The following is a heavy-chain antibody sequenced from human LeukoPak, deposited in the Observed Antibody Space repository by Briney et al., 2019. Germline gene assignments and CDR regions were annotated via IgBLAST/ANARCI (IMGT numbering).Heavy chain of an antibody. CDR1: GGTFSSYA. CDR2: IIPIFGTA. J-gene: IGHJ6*03. V-gene: IGHV1-69*05. Sequence: ASVKVSCKASGGTFSSYAISWVRQAPGQGLEWMGGIIPIFGTANYAQKFQGRVTITTDESTSTAYMELSSLRSEDTAVYYCARSHAGCSSTSCYTGRRGGPNYYYYYYMDVWGKGTTVTVSS. D-gene: IGHD2-2*02. CDR3: ARSHAGCSSTSCYTGRRGGPNYYYYYYMDV.